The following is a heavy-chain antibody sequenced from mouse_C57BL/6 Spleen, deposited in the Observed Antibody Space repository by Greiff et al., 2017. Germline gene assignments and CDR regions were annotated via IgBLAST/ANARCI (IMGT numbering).Heavy chain of an antibody. J-gene: IGHJ4*01. CDR1: GYTFTSYW. D-gene: IGHD2-5*01. CDR3: ARGSNLYAMDY. Sequence: QVQLQQSGAELVKPGASVKLSCKASGYTFTSYWMHWVKQRPGRGLEWIGRIAPNSGGTKYNEKFKSKATLTVDKPSSTAYMQLSSLTSEDSAVYYCARGSNLYAMDYWGQGTSVTVSS. CDR2: IAPNSGGT. V-gene: IGHV1-72*01.